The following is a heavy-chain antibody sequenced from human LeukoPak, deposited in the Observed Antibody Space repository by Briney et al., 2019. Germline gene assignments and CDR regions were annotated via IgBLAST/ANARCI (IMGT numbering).Heavy chain of an antibody. V-gene: IGHV4-31*03. J-gene: IGHJ4*02. CDR3: ARGPGALLH. D-gene: IGHD3-10*01. CDR2: IYYSGST. Sequence: SETLSLTCIVTGGSISSGGYYWSWIRQHPGKGLEWIGYIYYSGSTYYNPSLKSRVTISVDTSKNQFSLKLSSVTPEDTAVYYCARGPGALLHWGQGILVTVSS. CDR1: GGSISSGGYY.